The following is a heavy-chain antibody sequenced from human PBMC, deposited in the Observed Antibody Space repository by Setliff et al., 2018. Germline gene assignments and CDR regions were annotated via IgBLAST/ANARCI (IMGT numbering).Heavy chain of an antibody. CDR1: WFTFSGSA. V-gene: IGHV3-73*01. CDR3: TFARDGYDVFDI. J-gene: IGHJ3*02. Sequence: GGSLRLSCAASWFTFSGSAVYWVRQASGRGLEWVGRIRSKADSYATAYAASVRGRFTISRDDSKNTAYLQMNSLKTEDTAVYYCTFARDGYDVFDIWGQGTMVTVSS. D-gene: IGHD5-18*01. CDR2: IRSKADSYAT.